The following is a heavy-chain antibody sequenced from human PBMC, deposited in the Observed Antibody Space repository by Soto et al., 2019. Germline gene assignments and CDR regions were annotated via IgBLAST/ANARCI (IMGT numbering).Heavy chain of an antibody. V-gene: IGHV3-30*18. J-gene: IGHJ3*01. D-gene: IGHD1-1*01. CDR1: GFTFRRHG. Sequence: GGSLRLSCAASGFTFRRHGMHWFRQAPGKGLEWLTIISYDGIQKFYTESVKGRFTITRDNSKNMVFLQMNSLRAEDTAVYYCAKDVWNDVPYNDCFDLWGQGTMVPVS. CDR3: AKDVWNDVPYNDCFDL. CDR2: ISYDGIQK.